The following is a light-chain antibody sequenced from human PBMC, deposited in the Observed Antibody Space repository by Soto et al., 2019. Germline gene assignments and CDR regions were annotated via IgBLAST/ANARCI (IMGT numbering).Light chain of an antibody. V-gene: IGLV2-14*01. CDR3: FSFTTTSTHV. CDR2: EVN. J-gene: IGLJ1*01. Sequence: QSALTQPASLSGSPGQSITISCTGTSSDIGAYDYVSWFQQHPGKAPKLMISEVNNRPSGVSNRFSGSKSGNTAYLTISGLQVEDEAEYFRFSFTTTSTHVFGTGPKLTVL. CDR1: SSDIGAYDY.